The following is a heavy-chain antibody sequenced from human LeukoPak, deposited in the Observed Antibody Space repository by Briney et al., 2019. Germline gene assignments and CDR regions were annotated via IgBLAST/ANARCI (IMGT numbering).Heavy chain of an antibody. D-gene: IGHD4-17*01. V-gene: IGHV3-30-3*01. CDR3: ARDTVTTYNNWFDP. CDR2: ISYDGSNK. Sequence: GGSLRLSCAASGFAFSSYAMTWVRQAPGKGLEWVAVISYDGSNKYYADSVKGRFTISRDNSKNTLYLQMNSLRAEDTAVYYCARDTVTTYNNWFDPWAREPWSPSPQ. J-gene: IGHJ5*02. CDR1: GFAFSSYA.